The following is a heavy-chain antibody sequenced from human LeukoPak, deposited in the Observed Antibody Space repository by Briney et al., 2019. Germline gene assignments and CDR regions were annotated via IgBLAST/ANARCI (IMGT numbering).Heavy chain of an antibody. CDR3: ARDRGGPEGTETFDY. V-gene: IGHV3-74*01. CDR1: GFTFSSYW. Sequence: VQPGGSLRLSCAASGFTFSSYWMHWVRQAPGKGLVWVSRINSDGSSTSYADSVKGRFTISRDKAKNTLYLQMNSLRAEDTAVYYCARDRGGPEGTETFDYWGQGTLVTVSS. D-gene: IGHD1-1*01. J-gene: IGHJ4*02. CDR2: INSDGSST.